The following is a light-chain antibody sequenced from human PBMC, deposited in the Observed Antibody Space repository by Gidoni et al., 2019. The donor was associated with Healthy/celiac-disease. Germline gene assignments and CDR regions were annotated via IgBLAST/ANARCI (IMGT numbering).Light chain of an antibody. CDR3: SAYTSSSTLYV. CDR1: SSDVGGYNY. CDR2: EVS. V-gene: IGLV2-14*01. Sequence: QSALTQPASVSGSPGQSITISCTGTSSDVGGYNYVSWYQQHPGKAPKLMIYEVSNRPSGVSNRCSGSKSGNTASLTIFGLQAEDEADYYCSAYTSSSTLYVFGTGTKVTVL. J-gene: IGLJ1*01.